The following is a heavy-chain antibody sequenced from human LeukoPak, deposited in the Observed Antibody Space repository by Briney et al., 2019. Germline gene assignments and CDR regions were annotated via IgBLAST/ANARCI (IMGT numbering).Heavy chain of an antibody. Sequence: GGSLRLSCAASGFTFSSYWVHWVRQAPGKGLVWVSRINSDGRSITYADSVKGRFTISRDNAKNTLYLQISSLRAEDTAVYYCARGLVGLYYYYYYMDVWGKGTTVTVSS. CDR1: GFTFSSYW. V-gene: IGHV3-74*01. CDR2: INSDGRSI. CDR3: ARGLVGLYYYYYYMDV. D-gene: IGHD2-21*01. J-gene: IGHJ6*03.